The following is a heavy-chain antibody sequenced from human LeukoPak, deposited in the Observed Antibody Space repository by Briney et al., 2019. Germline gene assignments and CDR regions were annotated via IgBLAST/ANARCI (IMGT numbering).Heavy chain of an antibody. CDR3: ARPITMIVVVSTSPDAFDV. CDR2: VSTCNGNT. V-gene: IGHV1-18*01. Sequence: ASVKLSCNGSGYTFTISSFSWVWQGQGPGNEREWWVSTCNGNTNYTQKLQSRDTMTTDTSTSTAYMELRSLRSDDTAVYFCARPITMIVVVSTSPDAFDVWGQGTMVTVSS. CDR1: GYTFTISS. D-gene: IGHD3-22*01. J-gene: IGHJ3*01.